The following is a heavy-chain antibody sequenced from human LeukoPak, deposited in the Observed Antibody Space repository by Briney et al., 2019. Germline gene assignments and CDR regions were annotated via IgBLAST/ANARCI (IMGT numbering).Heavy chain of an antibody. CDR3: ARGWGALTVAGTTDF. V-gene: IGHV1-2*02. Sequence: GASVKVSCKASGYTFTGYFIHWVRQAPGQGLEWMGWINPNSGGTYYAQNFQGRVTMTRDTSISTAYMELSRLRSDDTAVYYCARGWGALTVAGTTDFWGQGTLVTVSS. J-gene: IGHJ4*02. D-gene: IGHD6-19*01. CDR2: INPNSGGT. CDR1: GYTFTGYF.